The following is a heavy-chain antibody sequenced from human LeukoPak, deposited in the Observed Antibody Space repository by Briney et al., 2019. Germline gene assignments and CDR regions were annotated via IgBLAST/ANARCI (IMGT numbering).Heavy chain of an antibody. CDR2: INPNSGGT. CDR3: ATGPPYYYDSSGYYRPTNYYGMDV. D-gene: IGHD3-22*01. V-gene: IGHV1-2*04. J-gene: IGHJ6*02. Sequence: GASVKVSCKASGYTFTGYYMHWVRQAPGQGLEWMGWINPNSGGTNYAQKFQGWVTVTRDTSIRTAYMELSRLRSDDTAVYYCATGPPYYYDSSGYYRPTNYYGMDVWGQGTTVTVSS. CDR1: GYTFTGYY.